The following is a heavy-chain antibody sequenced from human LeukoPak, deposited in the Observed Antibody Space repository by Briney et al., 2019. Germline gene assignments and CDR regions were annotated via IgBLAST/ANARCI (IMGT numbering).Heavy chain of an antibody. D-gene: IGHD6-19*01. V-gene: IGHV3-30*04. J-gene: IGHJ4*02. Sequence: PGRSLRLPCVASGLSFTTKAMHWVRQAPGEGLEWMSYISLDGKNESYADSVRGRFTISRDNSRNTVYLQMNSLRPEDTAVYYCAAHLGSGWHLDYWGQGIRVTVSP. CDR1: GLSFTTKA. CDR2: ISLDGKNE. CDR3: AAHLGSGWHLDY.